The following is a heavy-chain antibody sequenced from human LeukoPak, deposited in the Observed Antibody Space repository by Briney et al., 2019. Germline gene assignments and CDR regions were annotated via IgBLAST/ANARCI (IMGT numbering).Heavy chain of an antibody. CDR3: ARRKRGEYRGIYYYYMDV. V-gene: IGHV4-4*09. J-gene: IGHJ6*03. D-gene: IGHD3-16*01. CDR1: GGSISSYY. Sequence: SETLSLTCTVSGGSISSYYWSWIRQPPGKGLEWIGYIYTSGSTNYNPSLKSRVTISVDTSTNQFSLKLSSVTAADTAVYYCARRKRGEYRGIYYYYMDVWGKGTTVTVSS. CDR2: IYTSGST.